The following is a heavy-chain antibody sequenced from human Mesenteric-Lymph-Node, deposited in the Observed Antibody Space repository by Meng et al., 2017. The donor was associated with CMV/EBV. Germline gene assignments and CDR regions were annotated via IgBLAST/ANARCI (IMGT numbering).Heavy chain of an antibody. CDR1: GFSVSTGGVG. CDR3: AHRPRNYHLEVWFDP. D-gene: IGHD1-7*01. CDR2: IYWNDDK. Sequence: GFSVSTGGVGMGWIHQPPEKALEWLALIYWNDDKRYSPSLKSRLTITKDTSKNQVVLTMTNMDPVDTATYYCAHRPRNYHLEVWFDPWGQGTLVTVSS. V-gene: IGHV2-5*01. J-gene: IGHJ5*02.